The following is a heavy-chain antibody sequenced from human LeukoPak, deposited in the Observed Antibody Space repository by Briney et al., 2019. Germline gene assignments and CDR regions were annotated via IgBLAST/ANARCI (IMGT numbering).Heavy chain of an antibody. V-gene: IGHV4-39*01. Sequence: PSETLSLICTVSGGSIRSSCYYVGWIRQPPGKGLEWIGSIYYSGSTYYNPSLKSRVTISVDTSKDQFFLKLSSVTAADTAVYYCARLKSDSSGYYMLSYYYYGMEFWRRGTTVTVSS. CDR2: IYYSGST. D-gene: IGHD3-22*01. CDR3: ARLKSDSSGYYMLSYYYYGMEF. CDR1: GGSIRSSCYY. J-gene: IGHJ6*02.